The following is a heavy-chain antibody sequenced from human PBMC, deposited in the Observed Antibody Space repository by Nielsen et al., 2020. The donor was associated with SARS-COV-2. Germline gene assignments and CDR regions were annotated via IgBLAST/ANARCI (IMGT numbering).Heavy chain of an antibody. J-gene: IGHJ4*02. CDR2: INHSGST. Sequence: SETLSLTCTVSGGSISSSSYYWGWIRQPPGKGLEWIGEINHSGSTNYNPSLKSRVTISVDTSKNQFSLKLSSVTAADTAVYYCAREATVTTGYLDYWGQGTLVTVS. CDR3: AREATVTTGYLDY. CDR1: GGSISSSSYY. V-gene: IGHV4-39*07. D-gene: IGHD4-17*01.